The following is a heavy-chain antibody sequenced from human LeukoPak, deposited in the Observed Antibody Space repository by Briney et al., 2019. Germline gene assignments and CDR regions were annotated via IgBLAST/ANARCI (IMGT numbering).Heavy chain of an antibody. CDR1: GFTFSSYA. J-gene: IGHJ3*02. Sequence: AGGSLRLSCAASGFTFSSYAMSWVRQAPGKGLEWVSAISGSGGSTYYADSVKGRFTISRDNSKNTLYLQMNSLRAEDTAVYYCAKVRPPLGYGGNRLGAFDIWGQGTMVTVSS. CDR3: AKVRPPLGYGGNRLGAFDI. D-gene: IGHD4-23*01. V-gene: IGHV3-23*01. CDR2: ISGSGGST.